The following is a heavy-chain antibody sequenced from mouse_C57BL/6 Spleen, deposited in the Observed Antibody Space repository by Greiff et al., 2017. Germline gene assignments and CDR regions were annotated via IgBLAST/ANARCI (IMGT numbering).Heavy chain of an antibody. CDR1: GYTFTSYW. V-gene: IGHV1-50*01. CDR3: ARFFYSNYFDY. Sequence: VQLQQPGAELVKPGASVKLSCKASGYTFTSYWMQWVKQRPGQGLEWIGEIDPSDSYTNYNQKFKGKATLTVDTSSSTAYLQLSSLTSEDSAVYYCARFFYSNYFDYWGQGTTLTVSS. J-gene: IGHJ2*01. D-gene: IGHD2-5*01. CDR2: IDPSDSYT.